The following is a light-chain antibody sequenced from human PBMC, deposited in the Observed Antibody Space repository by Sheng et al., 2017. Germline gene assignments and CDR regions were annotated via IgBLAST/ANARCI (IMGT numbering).Light chain of an antibody. CDR3: QRYDSYRT. CDR2: KAS. CDR1: QNIVDW. V-gene: IGKV1-5*03. Sequence: DIQMTQSPSTLSASVGDRVTITCRASQNIVDWLAWFQQKPGKAPKLLIYKASSLESGVPSRFSGSGSGTDFTLTISSLQPDDFATYYCQRYDSYRTFGQGTKVE. J-gene: IGKJ1*01.